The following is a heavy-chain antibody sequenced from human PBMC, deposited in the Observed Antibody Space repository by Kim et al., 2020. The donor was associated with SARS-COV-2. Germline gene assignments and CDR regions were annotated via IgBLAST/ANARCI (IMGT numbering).Heavy chain of an antibody. CDR2: T. Sequence: TNSADSVKGPFPISRDNTKTTLYLQMNSLTAEDTAVYYCARPISGTNIFDYWGQGTLVTVSS. D-gene: IGHD1-7*01. V-gene: IGHV3-74*01. CDR3: ARPISGTNIFDY. J-gene: IGHJ4*02.